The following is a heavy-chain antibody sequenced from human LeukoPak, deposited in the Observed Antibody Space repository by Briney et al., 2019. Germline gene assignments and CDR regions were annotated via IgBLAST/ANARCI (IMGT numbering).Heavy chain of an antibody. CDR3: ARIASILRSPFDY. V-gene: IGHV4-59*01. CDR2: IYYSGST. D-gene: IGHD3-3*01. CDR1: GGSISSYY. J-gene: IGHJ4*02. Sequence: SETLSLTCTVSGGSISSYYWSWIRQPPGKGLEWIGYIYYSGSTNYNPSLKSRVTISVDTSKNQFSLKLSSVTAADTAVYYCARIASILRSPFDYWGKGNLVTVSS.